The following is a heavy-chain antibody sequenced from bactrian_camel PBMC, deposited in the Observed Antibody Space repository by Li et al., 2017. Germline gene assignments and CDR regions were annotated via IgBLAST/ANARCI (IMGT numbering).Heavy chain of an antibody. D-gene: IGHD2*01. CDR2: ILGGNART. V-gene: IGHV3S40*01. CDR1: LSANRGYC. Sequence: VQLVESGGGSVSAGGSLRLSCAADLSANRGYCMGWFRQAPGKEREGVAAILGGNARTYYIDSVKGRFTVSRDSSKNTIYLQMNSLKPEDTAMYYCAGTSRGGAWDRSQTYNYWGQGTQVTVS. CDR3: AGTSRGGAWDRSQTYNY. J-gene: IGHJ4*01.